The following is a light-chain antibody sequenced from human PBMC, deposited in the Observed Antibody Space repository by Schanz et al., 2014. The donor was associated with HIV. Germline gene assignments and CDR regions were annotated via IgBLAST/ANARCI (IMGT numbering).Light chain of an antibody. Sequence: QSALTQPASVSGSPGQSITISCTGTSSDVGGYNYVSWYQQHPGKAPKLMIYDVSKRPSGVPDRFSGSKSANSASLTISGLQPEDEADYYCSSKATGGRAPFVFGGGTKLTVL. CDR1: SSDVGGYNY. J-gene: IGLJ1*01. CDR3: SSKATGGRAPFV. V-gene: IGLV2-14*01. CDR2: DVS.